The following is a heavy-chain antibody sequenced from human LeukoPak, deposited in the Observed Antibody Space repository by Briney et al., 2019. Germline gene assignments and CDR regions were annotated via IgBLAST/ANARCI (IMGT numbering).Heavy chain of an antibody. CDR2: IYSNGNT. CDR1: GLTVSSHY. V-gene: IGHV3-66*01. CDR3: VRGSLASGVVVYYYYYLDV. Sequence: GGSLRLSCAASGLTVSSHYMSWVRQAPGKGLEWVSIIYSNGNTYYADSVKGRFTISRDDSKNTLYLQMNSLRAEDTAVYYCVRGSLASGVVVYYYYYLDVWGKGTTVTVSS. J-gene: IGHJ6*03. D-gene: IGHD3-3*01.